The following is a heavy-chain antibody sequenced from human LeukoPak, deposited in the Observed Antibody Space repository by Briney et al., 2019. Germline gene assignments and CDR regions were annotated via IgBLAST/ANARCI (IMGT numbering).Heavy chain of an antibody. CDR3: ARLTSRNRAFDY. D-gene: IGHD2-21*02. CDR1: GGSISSYY. V-gene: IGHV4-59*01. CDR2: IYYSGST. Sequence: NPSETLSLTCTVSGGSISSYYWSWIRQPPGKGLEWIGYIYYSGSTNYNPSLKSRVTISVDTSKNQFSLKLSSVTAADTAVYYCARLTSRNRAFDYWGQGTLVTVSS. J-gene: IGHJ4*02.